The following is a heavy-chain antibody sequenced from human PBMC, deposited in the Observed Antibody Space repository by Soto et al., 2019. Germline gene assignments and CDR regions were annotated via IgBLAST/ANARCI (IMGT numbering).Heavy chain of an antibody. D-gene: IGHD6-19*01. CDR3: ARDGRSSYSSGWYYFDY. V-gene: IGHV4-39*02. Sequence: PSETLSLTCTFSGGSIISSSYYWGWIRQPPGKGLEWIGSIYYSGSTYYNPSLKSRVTISVDTSKNQFSLKLSSVTAADTAVYYCARDGRSSYSSGWYYFDYWGQGTLVTVSS. J-gene: IGHJ4*02. CDR2: IYYSGST. CDR1: GGSIISSSYY.